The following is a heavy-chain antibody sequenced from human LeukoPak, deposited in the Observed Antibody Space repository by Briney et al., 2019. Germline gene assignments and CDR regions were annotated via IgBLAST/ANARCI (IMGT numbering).Heavy chain of an antibody. CDR3: ARDLGRRVATRTGYFDY. CDR1: GFTFSSYA. CDR2: ISCDGSNK. J-gene: IGHJ4*02. V-gene: IGHV3-30*04. Sequence: PGGSLRLSCAASGFTFSSYAMHWVRQAPGKGLEWVAVISCDGSNKYYADSVKGRFTISRDNSKNTLYLQMNSLRAEDTAVYYCARDLGRRVATRTGYFDYWGQGTLVTVSS. D-gene: IGHD5-12*01.